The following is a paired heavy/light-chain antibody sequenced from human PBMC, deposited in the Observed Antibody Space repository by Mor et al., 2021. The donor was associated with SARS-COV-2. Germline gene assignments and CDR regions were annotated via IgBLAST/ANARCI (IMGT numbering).Heavy chain of an antibody. V-gene: IGHV4-34*01. D-gene: IGHD2-21*02. CDR2: INHSGST. J-gene: IGHJ3*02. CDR1: GGSFSGYY. CDR3: AYCGGDCYSDAFDI. Sequence: QVQLQQWGAGLLKPSETLSLTCAVYGGSFSGYYWSWIRQPPGKGLEWIGEINHSGSTNYNPSLKSRVTISVDTSKNQFSLKLSSVTAADTAVYYCAYCGGDCYSDAFDIWGQGTMVTVSS.
Light chain of an antibody. CDR1: QTISIY. J-gene: IGKJ1*01. V-gene: IGKV1-39*01. Sequence: DIQMTQSPSSLSASVGDRVTITCRASQTISIYLNWYQQRPGKAPKLLIYAASSLQSGAPSRFSGSGSGTDFTLTISSLQPEDFATYYCQQSYSTPQTFGQGTKVEIK. CDR2: AAS. CDR3: QQSYSTPQT.